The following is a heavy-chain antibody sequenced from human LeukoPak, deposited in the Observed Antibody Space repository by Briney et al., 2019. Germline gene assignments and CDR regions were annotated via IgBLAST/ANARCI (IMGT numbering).Heavy chain of an antibody. CDR3: AKRGVVIRVILVGFHKEAYYFDS. CDR2: ISGSGGST. V-gene: IGHV3-23*01. CDR1: GITLSNYG. D-gene: IGHD3-22*01. J-gene: IGHJ4*02. Sequence: AGSLRLSCAVSGITLSNYGMSWVRQAPGKGLEWVAGISGSGGSTSYADSAKGRFTISRDNPRNTLYLQMNSLRAEDTAVYFCAKRGVVIRVILVGFHKEAYYFDSWGQGALVTVSS.